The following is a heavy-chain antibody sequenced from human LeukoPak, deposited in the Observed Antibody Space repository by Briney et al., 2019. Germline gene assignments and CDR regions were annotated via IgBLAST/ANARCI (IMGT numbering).Heavy chain of an antibody. CDR3: ARPIDNGSGSYYFPY. V-gene: IGHV3-23*01. CDR1: GFTFSNYA. J-gene: IGHJ4*02. CDR2: ISGSDGNT. D-gene: IGHD3-10*01. Sequence: GGSLRLSCAASGFTFSNYAMTWVRQAPGKGLEWVSAISGSDGNTYYADAVKGRFTMSRDNSKNTVYLQMNSLRADDTAVYYCARPIDNGSGSYYFPYWGQGTLVTVSS.